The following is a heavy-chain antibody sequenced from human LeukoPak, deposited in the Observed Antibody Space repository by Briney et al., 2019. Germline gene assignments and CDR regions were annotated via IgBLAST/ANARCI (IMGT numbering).Heavy chain of an antibody. CDR1: GGSISSSSYY. CDR3: ASTKSIAAAGTPPGYFQH. Sequence: SETLSLTCTVSGGSISSSSYYWGWIRQPPGKGLEWIGSIYYSGSTYYNPSLKSRVTISVDTSKNRFSLKLSSVTAADTAVYYCASTKSIAAAGTPPGYFQHWGQGTLVTVSS. D-gene: IGHD6-13*01. V-gene: IGHV4-39*01. CDR2: IYYSGST. J-gene: IGHJ1*01.